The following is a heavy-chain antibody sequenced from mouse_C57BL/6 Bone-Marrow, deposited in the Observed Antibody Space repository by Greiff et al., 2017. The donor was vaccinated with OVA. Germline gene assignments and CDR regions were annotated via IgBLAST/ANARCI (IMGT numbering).Heavy chain of an antibody. CDR3: ARHYYGSTYYAMDY. V-gene: IGHV5-9*01. CDR1: GFTFSSYT. D-gene: IGHD1-1*01. CDR2: ISGGGGNT. J-gene: IGHJ4*01. Sequence: EVQVVESGGGLVKPGGSLKLSCAASGFTFSSYTMSWVRQTPEKRLEWVATISGGGGNTYYPDSVKGRFTISRDNAKNTLYLQMSSLRSEDTALYYCARHYYGSTYYAMDYWGQGTSVTVSS.